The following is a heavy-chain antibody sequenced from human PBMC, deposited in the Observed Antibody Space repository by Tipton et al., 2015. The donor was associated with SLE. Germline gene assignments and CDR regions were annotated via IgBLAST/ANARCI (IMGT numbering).Heavy chain of an antibody. D-gene: IGHD6-13*01. CDR2: IWYDGSYK. J-gene: IGHJ4*02. V-gene: IGHV3-33*06. CDR3: AKVVAAAWGGIDC. CDR1: GFTFSTCG. Sequence: SLRLSCAASGFTFSTCGMHWVRQSPGKGLEWVAVIWYDGSYKYYADSVKGRFTISRDNSKNTLYLQMNSLRAEDTAVYYCAKVVAAAWGGIDCWGQGSPVTVSS.